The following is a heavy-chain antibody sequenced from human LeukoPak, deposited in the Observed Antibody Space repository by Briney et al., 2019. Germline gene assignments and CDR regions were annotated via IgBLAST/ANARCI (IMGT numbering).Heavy chain of an antibody. J-gene: IGHJ4*02. V-gene: IGHV4-39*01. Sequence: SETLSLTCTVSGGSTSSSSYYWGWIRQPPGKGLEWIGSFYYSGSTYYNPSLKSRVTISADTSKNQFSLKLSSVTAADTAVYYCYYDSSRGYYFDYWGQGTLVTVSS. CDR1: GGSTSSSSYY. CDR3: YYDSSRGYYFDY. CDR2: FYYSGST. D-gene: IGHD3-22*01.